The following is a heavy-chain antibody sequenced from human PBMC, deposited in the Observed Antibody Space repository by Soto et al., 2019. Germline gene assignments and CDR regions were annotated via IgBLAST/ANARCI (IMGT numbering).Heavy chain of an antibody. Sequence: PGGSLRLCCAASGFTFDDYAMHWVRQAPGKGLEWVSGISWNSGSIGYADSVKGRFTISRDNAKNSLYLQMNSLRAEDTALYYCAKESPPDRRSYRWLDRWGQRTPVTVSS. CDR1: GFTFDDYA. CDR3: AKESPPDRRSYRWLDR. CDR2: ISWNSGSI. D-gene: IGHD2-2*02. J-gene: IGHJ5*02. V-gene: IGHV3-9*01.